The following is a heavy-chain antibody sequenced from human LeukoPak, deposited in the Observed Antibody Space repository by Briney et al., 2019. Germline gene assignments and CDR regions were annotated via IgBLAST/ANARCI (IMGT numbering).Heavy chain of an antibody. V-gene: IGHV4-59*01. Sequence: SETLSLTCTVSGGSISSYYWSWIRQPPGKGLEWIGYIYYSGSTNYNPSLKGRVTISVDTSKNQFSLMLSSVTAADTAVYYCARLELGYSYGSFDYWGQGTLVTVSS. CDR1: GGSISSYY. CDR2: IYYSGST. D-gene: IGHD5-18*01. CDR3: ARLELGYSYGSFDY. J-gene: IGHJ4*02.